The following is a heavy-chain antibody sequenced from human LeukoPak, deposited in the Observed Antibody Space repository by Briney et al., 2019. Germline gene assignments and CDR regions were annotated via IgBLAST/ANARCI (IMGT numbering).Heavy chain of an antibody. J-gene: IGHJ6*02. CDR3: ARGIVVANYYYGMDV. Sequence: TSETLSLTCTVSGGSISSSSYYWGWIRQPPGKGLEWIGSIYYSGSTYYNPSLKSRVTISVDTSKNQFSLKLSSVTAVDTAVYYCARGIVVANYYYGMDVWGQGTTVTVSS. CDR2: IYYSGST. V-gene: IGHV4-39*07. CDR1: GGSISSSSYY. D-gene: IGHD2-15*01.